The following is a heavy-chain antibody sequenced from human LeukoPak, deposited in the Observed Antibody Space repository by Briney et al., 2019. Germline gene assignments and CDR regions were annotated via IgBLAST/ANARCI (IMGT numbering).Heavy chain of an antibody. J-gene: IGHJ4*02. D-gene: IGHD3-9*01. CDR2: IKQDGSEK. CDR3: ARVLSILTGYYTPGFDY. CDR1: GFTFSSYW. Sequence: PGGSLRLSCAASGFTFSSYWMSWVRQAPGKGLEWVANIKQDGSEKYYVDSVKGRFTISRDNAKNSLYLQMNSLRAEDTAVYYCARVLSILTGYYTPGFDYWGQGTLVTVSS. V-gene: IGHV3-7*01.